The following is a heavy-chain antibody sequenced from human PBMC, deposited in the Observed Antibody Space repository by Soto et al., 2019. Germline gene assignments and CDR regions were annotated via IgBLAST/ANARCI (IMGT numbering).Heavy chain of an antibody. Sequence: QVQLQESGPGLVKPSDTLSLTCAVSGYSISNTNWWGWIRQPPGKGLEWIGCIYYSGNTYYNPSLKSRVTMSVDTSKKQFSLKLSSVTAVDTAVYYCARLGDSSGNHAYWFDPWGQGTLVTVSS. CDR1: GYSISNTNW. J-gene: IGHJ5*02. CDR3: ARLGDSSGNHAYWFDP. CDR2: IYYSGNT. V-gene: IGHV4-28*01. D-gene: IGHD3-10*01.